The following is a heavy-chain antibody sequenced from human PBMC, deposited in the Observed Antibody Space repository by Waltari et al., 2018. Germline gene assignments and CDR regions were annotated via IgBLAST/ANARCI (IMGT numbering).Heavy chain of an antibody. CDR3: AKDGVGVRAVIPFDY. CDR2: IYYDGIKT. CDR1: GVTFSHHA. Sequence: QVQLVESGGGVVQPGRSLRLSCEASGVTFSHHAMPWVRQAPGRGLGGGDLIYYDGIKTFFTDSLKGRFTISRDNSKNMVYLQMNSLRAEDAAIYYCAKDGVGVRAVIPFDYWGQGTLVTVSS. D-gene: IGHD3-10*01. V-gene: IGHV3-30*18. J-gene: IGHJ4*02.